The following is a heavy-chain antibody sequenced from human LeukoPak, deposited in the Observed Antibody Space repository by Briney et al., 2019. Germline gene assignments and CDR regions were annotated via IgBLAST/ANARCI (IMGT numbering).Heavy chain of an antibody. J-gene: IGHJ4*02. D-gene: IGHD2-2*01. CDR2: ISGSGGST. CDR1: GFTVSSNY. V-gene: IGHV3-23*01. CDR3: AKTGEDIVVVPAAHLDY. Sequence: GGSLRLSCAASGFTVSSNYMSWVRQAPGKGLEWVSAISGSGGSTYYADSVQGRFTISRDNSKNTLYLQMNSLRAEDTAVYYCAKTGEDIVVVPAAHLDYWGQGTLVTVSS.